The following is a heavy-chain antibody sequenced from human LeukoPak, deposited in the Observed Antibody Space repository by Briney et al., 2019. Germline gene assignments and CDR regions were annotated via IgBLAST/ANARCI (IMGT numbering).Heavy chain of an antibody. CDR1: GFTFSSYG. D-gene: IGHD5-12*01. J-gene: IGHJ6*03. CDR3: ARASSKLATYYYYYYMDV. Sequence: GGSLRLSCAASGFTFSSYGMSWVRQAPGKGLEWVSAISGSGSSTYYADSVKGRFTISRDNSKNTLYLQMNSLRAEDTAVYYCARASSKLATYYYYYYMDVWGKGTTVTISS. V-gene: IGHV3-23*01. CDR2: ISGSGSST.